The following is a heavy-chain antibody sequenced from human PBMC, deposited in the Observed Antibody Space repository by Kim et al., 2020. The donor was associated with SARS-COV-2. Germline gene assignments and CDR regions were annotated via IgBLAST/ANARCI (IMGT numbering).Heavy chain of an antibody. Sequence: ASVKVSCKASGYTFISYDINWVRQATGQGLEWMGWMNPKSGNTGYAQKFQGRVTMTRNTFISTAYMELSSLRSEDPAVYYLARKVRAIYGMDVWGQGTTV. V-gene: IGHV1-8*01. J-gene: IGHJ6*02. CDR3: ARKVRAIYGMDV. CDR2: MNPKSGNT. CDR1: GYTFISYD.